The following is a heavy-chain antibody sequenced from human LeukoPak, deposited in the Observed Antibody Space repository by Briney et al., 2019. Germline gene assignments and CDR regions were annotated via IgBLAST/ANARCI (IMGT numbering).Heavy chain of an antibody. CDR2: TYYRSKWYN. J-gene: IGHJ6*02. CDR3: ARERHSGYDWDRKYYHGMDV. D-gene: IGHD5-12*01. V-gene: IGHV6-1*01. CDR1: GDSVSSNTAA. Sequence: SQTLSLTCAISGDSVSSNTAAWNWIRQSPSRGLEWLGRTYYRSKWYNDYPVSVKSRITVNPDTSKNQFSLHLNSVTPEDTAVYYCARERHSGYDWDRKYYHGMDVWGQGTTVTVSS.